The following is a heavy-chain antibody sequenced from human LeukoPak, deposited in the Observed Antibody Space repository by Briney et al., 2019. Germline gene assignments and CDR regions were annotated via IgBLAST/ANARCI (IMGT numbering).Heavy chain of an antibody. CDR2: ISYDGSNK. V-gene: IGHV3-30*03. D-gene: IGHD1-26*01. CDR1: GFTFSSYG. CDR3: ARLSGSYSPSYYYYGMDV. Sequence: GGSLRLSCAASGFTFSSYGMHWVRQAPGRGLEWVAVISYDGSNKYYADSVKGRFTISRDNSKNTLYLQMNSLRAEDTAVYYCARLSGSYSPSYYYYGMDVWGQGTTVTVSS. J-gene: IGHJ6*02.